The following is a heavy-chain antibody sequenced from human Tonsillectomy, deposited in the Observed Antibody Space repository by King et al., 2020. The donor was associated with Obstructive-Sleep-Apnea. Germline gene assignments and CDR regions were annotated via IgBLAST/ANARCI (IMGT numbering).Heavy chain of an antibody. J-gene: IGHJ4*02. D-gene: IGHD5-12*01. CDR1: GFSLSTSGGG. Sequence: TLNESGPTLVKPTQTLTLTCTFSGFSLSTSGGGVGWIRQPPGKALEWLALIYWDVDKRYSPTLKSRLTITKDTSKNQVVLTMTNMDPVDTATYYCAHRYSGYDTAWGFDYWGQGTLVTVSS. CDR2: IYWDVDK. CDR3: AHRYSGYDTAWGFDY. V-gene: IGHV2-5*02.